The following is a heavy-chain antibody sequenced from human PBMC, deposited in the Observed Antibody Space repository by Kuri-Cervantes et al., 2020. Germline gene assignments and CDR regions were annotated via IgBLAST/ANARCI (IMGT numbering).Heavy chain of an antibody. J-gene: IGHJ6*02. D-gene: IGHD3-10*01. V-gene: IGHV4-59*12. CDR1: GGSISSYY. CDR2: IYYSGST. Sequence: SETLSLTCTVSGGSISSYYWSWIRQPPGKGLEWIGYIYYSGSTNYNPSLKSRVTISVDTSKNQFSLKLSSVTAADTAVYYCARGDMVRGVVDHYYYGMDVWGQGTTVTVSS. CDR3: ARGDMVRGVVDHYYYGMDV.